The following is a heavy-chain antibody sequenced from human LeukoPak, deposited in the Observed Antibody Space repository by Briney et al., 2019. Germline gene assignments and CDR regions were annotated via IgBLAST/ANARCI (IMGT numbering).Heavy chain of an antibody. CDR2: ITSNSNDK. CDR3: ARYYDRSGFYRDAFGL. J-gene: IGHJ3*01. Sequence: GGSLRLPCAASGFIFKTYCMSWVRQAPGKGLEWLSYITSNSNDKYYADSVKGRFTISRDNAKDSLHLQMDSLRDEDTAVYYCARYYDRSGFYRDAFGLWGQGTMVTVSS. D-gene: IGHD3-22*01. V-gene: IGHV3-48*02. CDR1: GFIFKTYC.